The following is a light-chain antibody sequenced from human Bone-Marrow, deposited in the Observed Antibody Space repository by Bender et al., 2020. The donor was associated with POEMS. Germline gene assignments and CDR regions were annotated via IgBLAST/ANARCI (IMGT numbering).Light chain of an antibody. Sequence: QSALTQPASVSGSPGRSITISCTGTSSDIGGYNYVSWYQQHPGKAPKLMIYEVSQRPSGVPDRFSGSKSGNTASLTVSGLQPEDEGDYYSGSYAGSNNLVFGGGTKLTVL. V-gene: IGLV2-8*01. CDR3: GSYAGSNNLV. J-gene: IGLJ3*02. CDR2: EVS. CDR1: SSDIGGYNY.